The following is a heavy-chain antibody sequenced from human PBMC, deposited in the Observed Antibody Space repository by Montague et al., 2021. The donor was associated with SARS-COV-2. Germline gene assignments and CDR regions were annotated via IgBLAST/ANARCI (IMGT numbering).Heavy chain of an antibody. CDR2: IYSGGSST. D-gene: IGHD3-22*01. Sequence: SLRLSCAASGFTFSSYAMSWVRQAPGKGLEWVSVIYSGGSSTYYADSAKGRFTISRDNSKNTLYLQMNSLRAEDTAVYYCAKSRGIRYDSSGYYYPLDYWGQGTLVTVSS. V-gene: IGHV3-23*03. CDR1: GFTFSSYA. CDR3: AKSRGIRYDSSGYYYPLDY. J-gene: IGHJ4*02.